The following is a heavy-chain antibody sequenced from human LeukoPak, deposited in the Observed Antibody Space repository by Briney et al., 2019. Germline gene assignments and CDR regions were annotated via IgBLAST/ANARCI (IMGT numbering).Heavy chain of an antibody. V-gene: IGHV3-21*01. J-gene: IGHJ3*02. CDR3: ARVPQGAFDI. Sequence: PGGSLRLSCAASGFTFSSYSMNWVRQAPGKGLEWVSSISSGSSYIYYADSVKGRFTISRDNAKNSLYLQMNSLRAEDTAVYYCARVPQGAFDIWGQGTMVTVSS. CDR1: GFTFSSYS. CDR2: ISSGSSYI.